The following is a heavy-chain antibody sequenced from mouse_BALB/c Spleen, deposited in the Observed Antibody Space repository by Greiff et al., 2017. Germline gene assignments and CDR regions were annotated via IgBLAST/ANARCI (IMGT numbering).Heavy chain of an antibody. CDR3: ARGSTMITTGFAY. V-gene: IGHV5-4*02. CDR1: GFTFSDYY. CDR2: ISDGGSYT. J-gene: IGHJ3*01. Sequence: EVQLVESGGGLVKPGGSLKLSCAASGFTFSDYYMYWVRQTPEKRLEWVATISDGGSYTYYPDSVKGRFTISRDNAKNNLYLQMSSLKSEDTAMYYCARGSTMITTGFAYWGQGTLVTVSA. D-gene: IGHD2-4*01.